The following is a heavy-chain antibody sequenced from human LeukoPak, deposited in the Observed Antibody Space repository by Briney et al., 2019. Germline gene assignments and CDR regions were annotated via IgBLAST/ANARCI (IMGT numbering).Heavy chain of an antibody. CDR1: GFTFSSYS. V-gene: IGHV3-21*01. Sequence: GGSLRLSCAASGFTFSSYSMNWVRQAPGKGLEWVSSISSSSSYIHYADSVKGRFTISRDNAKNSLYLQMNSLRAEDTAVYYCARYLAYRQLWSNYYYGMDVWGQGTTVTVSS. J-gene: IGHJ6*02. CDR3: ARYLAYRQLWSNYYYGMDV. CDR2: ISSSSSYI. D-gene: IGHD5-18*01.